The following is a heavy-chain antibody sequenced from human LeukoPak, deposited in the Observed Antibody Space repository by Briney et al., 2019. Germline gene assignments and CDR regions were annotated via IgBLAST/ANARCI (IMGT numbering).Heavy chain of an antibody. CDR3: AKDWTGTKPLDP. J-gene: IGHJ2*01. CDR2: ISGSGDNT. CDR1: GFTFSNYA. V-gene: IGHV3-23*01. Sequence: GGSLRLSCAVSGFTFSNYAMSWVRQAPGKGLECVSSISGSGDNTYYADSVKGRFTISRDNSKNTLFLQMNSLRAEDTAVYYCAKDWTGTKPLDPWGRGTLVTVSS. D-gene: IGHD3/OR15-3a*01.